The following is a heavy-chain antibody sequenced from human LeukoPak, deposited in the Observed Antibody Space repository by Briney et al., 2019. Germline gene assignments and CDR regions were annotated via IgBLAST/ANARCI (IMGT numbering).Heavy chain of an antibody. V-gene: IGHV1-2*02. CDR2: INPNSGGT. CDR1: GYTFTGYY. J-gene: IGHJ4*02. CDR3: ARVYDDILIGYHYYYFDY. D-gene: IGHD3-9*01. Sequence: ASVKVSCKASGYTFTGYYMHWVRQAPGQGLEWMGWINPNSGGTNYAQKFQGRVTMTRDTSISTAYMELSRLRSEDTAVYYCARVYDDILIGYHYYYFDYWGQGTLVTVSS.